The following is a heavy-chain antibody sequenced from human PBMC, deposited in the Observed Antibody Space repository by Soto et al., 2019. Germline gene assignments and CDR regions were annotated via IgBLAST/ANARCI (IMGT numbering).Heavy chain of an antibody. CDR2: ISWNSGSI. J-gene: IGHJ4*02. Sequence: GGSLRLSCAASGFTFDDYAMHWVRQAPGKGLEWVSGISWNSGSIGYADSVKGRFTISRDNAKNSLCLQMNSLRAEDTALYYCEKDMFHGDFYYFDYWGQGTLVTVSS. D-gene: IGHD4-17*01. V-gene: IGHV3-9*01. CDR3: EKDMFHGDFYYFDY. CDR1: GFTFDDYA.